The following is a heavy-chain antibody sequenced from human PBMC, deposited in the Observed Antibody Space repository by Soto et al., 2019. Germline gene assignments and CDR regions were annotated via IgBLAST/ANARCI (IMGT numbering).Heavy chain of an antibody. CDR3: ARGGKVDY. CDR2: ISYDGSNK. J-gene: IGHJ4*02. CDR1: GFTFSSYA. V-gene: IGHV3-30-3*01. Sequence: QVQLVESGGGVVQPGRSLRLSCAASGFTFSSYAMHWVRQAPGKGLEWVAVISYDGSNKYYADSVKGRFTISRDNSKNPLYLQMNSLRAEDTAVYYCARGGKVDYWGQGTLVTVSS.